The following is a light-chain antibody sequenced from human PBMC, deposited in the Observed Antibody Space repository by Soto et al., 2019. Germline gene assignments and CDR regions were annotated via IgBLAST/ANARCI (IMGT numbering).Light chain of an antibody. CDR1: QSITIW. J-gene: IGKJ1*01. CDR2: DAS. Sequence: DIQMTQSPSTLSASVVDRVTITCRASQSITIWLAWYQQKPGKAPKLLIFDASSLESGVPSRFSGSGSGTEFTLTISSLQPDDFATYYCQQYNSYSWTFGQGTKVEIK. V-gene: IGKV1-5*01. CDR3: QQYNSYSWT.